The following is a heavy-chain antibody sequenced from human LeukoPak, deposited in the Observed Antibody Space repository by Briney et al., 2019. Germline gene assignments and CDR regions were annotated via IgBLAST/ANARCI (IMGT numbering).Heavy chain of an antibody. CDR2: IIPIFGTA. J-gene: IGHJ3*02. Sequence: GASVKVSCKASGGTFSSYAISWVRQAPGQGLEWMGGIIPIFGTANYAQKFQGRVTITTDESTSTAYMELSSLRSEDTAVYYCATRPSIAARLDAFDIWGQGTMVTVSS. V-gene: IGHV1-69*05. D-gene: IGHD6-6*01. CDR3: ATRPSIAARLDAFDI. CDR1: GGTFSSYA.